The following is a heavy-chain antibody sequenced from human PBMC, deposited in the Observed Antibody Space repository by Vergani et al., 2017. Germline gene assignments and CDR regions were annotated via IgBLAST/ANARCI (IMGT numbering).Heavy chain of an antibody. Sequence: VQLVESGGGVVQPGRSLRLSCAASGFTFSSYGMHWVRQAPGKGLEWVAVISYDGSNKYYADSVKGRFTISRDNSKNTLYLQMSSLRAEDTAVYYCAKEDCSSTSCYHQIDYWGQGTLVTVSS. V-gene: IGHV3-30*18. CDR1: GFTFSSYG. D-gene: IGHD2-2*01. CDR2: ISYDGSNK. CDR3: AKEDCSSTSCYHQIDY. J-gene: IGHJ4*02.